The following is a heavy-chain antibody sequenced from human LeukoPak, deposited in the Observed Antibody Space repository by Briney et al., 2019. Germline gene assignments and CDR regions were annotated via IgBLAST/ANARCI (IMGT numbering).Heavy chain of an antibody. CDR1: GFTFRSYA. Sequence: PGGSLRLSCAVSGFTFRSYAMNWVRQAPGKGLEWVAAITADGGSTHYTTSVKGRFIISRDTPKNTLSLQMNSLRAEDTAVYFCARVWLRDYMDVWGEGTTVSVS. J-gene: IGHJ6*03. D-gene: IGHD5-12*01. CDR3: ARVWLRDYMDV. V-gene: IGHV3-23*01. CDR2: ITADGGST.